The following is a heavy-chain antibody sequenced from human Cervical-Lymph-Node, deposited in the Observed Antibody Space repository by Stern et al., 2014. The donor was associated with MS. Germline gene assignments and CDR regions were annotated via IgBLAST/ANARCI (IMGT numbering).Heavy chain of an antibody. CDR3: ARDLVY. CDR2: ISTDGSDT. CDR1: GFTFSNFA. Sequence: MQLVESGGGVVQPGRSLRLSCAASGFTFSNFAMNWFRQSPDKGLQLQAAISTDGSDTNYSDSVKVRFTIPIDNSKDTLYLEMNSLATDDTAVFYCARDLVYWGQGTLVTVSS. J-gene: IGHJ4*02. V-gene: IGHV3-30-3*01.